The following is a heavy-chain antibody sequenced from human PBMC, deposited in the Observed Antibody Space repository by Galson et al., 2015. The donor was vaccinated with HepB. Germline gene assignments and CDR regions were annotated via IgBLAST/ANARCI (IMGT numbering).Heavy chain of an antibody. CDR2: ISSSSSYI. CDR3: ARGLQQLAPNPFDY. J-gene: IGHJ4*02. D-gene: IGHD6-13*01. V-gene: IGHV3-21*01. Sequence: SLRLSCAASGFTFSSYSMNWVRQAPGKGLEWVSSISSSSSYIYYADSVKGRFTISRDNAKNSLYLQMNSLRAEDTAVYYCARGLQQLAPNPFDYWGQGTLVTVSS. CDR1: GFTFSSYS.